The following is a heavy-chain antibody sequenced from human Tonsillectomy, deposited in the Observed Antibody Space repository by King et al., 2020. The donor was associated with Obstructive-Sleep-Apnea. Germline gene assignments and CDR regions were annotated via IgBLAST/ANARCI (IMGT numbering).Heavy chain of an antibody. Sequence: VQLVESGGGLVKPGGSLRLSCTASGFTFSDSYMSWIRQAPGKGLEWIAYISNSGSTTYYADSVKGRFTIPRDNATNSLYLQMNSLRVEDTAGYYCARCSLSSGWSDYWGQGTLVTVSS. V-gene: IGHV3-11*01. D-gene: IGHD6-19*01. CDR1: GFTFSDSY. CDR2: ISNSGSTT. CDR3: ARCSLSSGWSDY. J-gene: IGHJ4*02.